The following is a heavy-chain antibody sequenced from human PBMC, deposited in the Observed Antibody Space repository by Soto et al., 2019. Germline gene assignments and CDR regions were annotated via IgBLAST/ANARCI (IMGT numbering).Heavy chain of an antibody. Sequence: PGESLKISCKGSGYSFTSYWISWVRQMPGKGLEWMGRIDPSDSYTNYSPSFQGHVTISADKSISTAYLQWSSLKASDTAMYYCAGDRAYYYDSSGWAVRGYYYYGMDVWGQGTTVTVSS. J-gene: IGHJ6*02. V-gene: IGHV5-10-1*01. CDR1: GYSFTSYW. D-gene: IGHD3-22*01. CDR2: IDPSDSYT. CDR3: AGDRAYYYDSSGWAVRGYYYYGMDV.